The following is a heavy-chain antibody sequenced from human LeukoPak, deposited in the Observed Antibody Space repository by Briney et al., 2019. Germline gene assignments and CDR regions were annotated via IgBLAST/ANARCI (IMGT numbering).Heavy chain of an antibody. J-gene: IGHJ6*03. Sequence: GSSVKVSCKASGGTFSSYAISWVRQAPGQGLEWMGGIIPIFGTANYAQKFQGRVTITTDESTSTAYMELSSLRSEGTAVYYCARAAVDITMVQHGAHYYYYYMDVWGTGTTVTVSS. CDR1: GGTFSSYA. D-gene: IGHD3-10*01. CDR2: IIPIFGTA. V-gene: IGHV1-69*05. CDR3: ARAAVDITMVQHGAHYYYYYMDV.